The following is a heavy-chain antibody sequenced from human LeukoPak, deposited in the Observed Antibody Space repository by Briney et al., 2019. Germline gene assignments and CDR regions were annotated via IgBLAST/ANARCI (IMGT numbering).Heavy chain of an antibody. D-gene: IGHD3-3*01. V-gene: IGHV1-69*05. CDR2: IIPIFGTA. CDR1: GGTFSSYA. J-gene: IGHJ4*02. CDR3: ARALSYYDFWSGPLDY. Sequence: ASVKVSCKASGGTFSSYAISWVRQAPGQGLEWMGGIIPIFGTANYAQKFQGRVMITTDESTSTAYMELSSLRSEDTAVYYCARALSYYDFWSGPLDYWGQGTLVTVSS.